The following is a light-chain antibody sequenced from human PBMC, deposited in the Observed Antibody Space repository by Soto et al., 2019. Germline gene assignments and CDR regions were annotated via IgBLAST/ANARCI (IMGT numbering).Light chain of an antibody. J-gene: IGLJ2*01. CDR2: EVS. CDR1: IYDVGAYHY. V-gene: IGLV2-14*01. CDR3: SSYTTTGALV. Sequence: SALTQPASVSGSPGQSITVSCTGTIYDVGAYHYVSWYQQFPGKAPKLILYEVSNRPSGISNRFSGFRSGSTASLTVSGLQPEDDAHYYCSSYTTTGALVFGGGTKRTVL.